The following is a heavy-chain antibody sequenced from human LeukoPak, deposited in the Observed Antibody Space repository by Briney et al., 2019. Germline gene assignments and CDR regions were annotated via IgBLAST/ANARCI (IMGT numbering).Heavy chain of an antibody. V-gene: IGHV4-34*01. CDR2: INHSGST. CDR3: ARDIAAAGTELFDY. Sequence: SETLSLTCAVYGGSFSGYYWSWIRQPPGKGLEWIGEINHSGSTNYNPSLKSRVTISVDTSKNQFSLKLSSVTAADTAVYYCARDIAAAGTELFDYWGQGTLVTVSS. J-gene: IGHJ4*02. CDR1: GGSFSGYY. D-gene: IGHD6-13*01.